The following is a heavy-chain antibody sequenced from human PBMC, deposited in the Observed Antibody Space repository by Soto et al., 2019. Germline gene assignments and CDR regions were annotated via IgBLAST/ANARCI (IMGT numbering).Heavy chain of an antibody. V-gene: IGHV4-39*01. CDR2: IYNSATT. D-gene: IGHD2-15*01. CDR3: GRVVIAATRHSDFDY. J-gene: IGHJ4*02. Sequence: SETLSLTCTVSGGSVNSPNYYWGWIRQPPGKGLEWIGSIYNSATTYYNLSLKTRVTISADTSRNQFSLNLRSVTAADTAMYYCGRVVIAATRHSDFDYWGQGALVTVSS. CDR1: GGSVNSPNYY.